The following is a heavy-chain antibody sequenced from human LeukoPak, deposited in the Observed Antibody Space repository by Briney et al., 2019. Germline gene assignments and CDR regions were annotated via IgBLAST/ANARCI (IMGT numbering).Heavy chain of an antibody. CDR1: GYTFTGYY. J-gene: IGHJ4*02. Sequence: ASVKVSCKASGYTFTGYYTHWVRQAPGQGLEWMGWINPNSGGTNYAQKFQGRVTMTRDTSISTAYMGLSRLRSDDTAVYYCARDNSSGWRPFDYWGQGTLVTVSS. D-gene: IGHD6-19*01. CDR3: ARDNSSGWRPFDY. V-gene: IGHV1-2*02. CDR2: INPNSGGT.